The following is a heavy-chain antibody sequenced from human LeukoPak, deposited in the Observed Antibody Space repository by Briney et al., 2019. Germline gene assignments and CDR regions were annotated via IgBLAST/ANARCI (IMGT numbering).Heavy chain of an antibody. Sequence: GRSLRLSCAASGFTFSTSGMHWVRQAPGKGLEWVAVIWFDGSNEHYADSVKGRFTISRDNSENTLYLQMNSLRAEDTAVYYCARDPSYCSSTSCYVGSPLYYYYPMDVWGQGTTVTVSS. J-gene: IGHJ6*02. D-gene: IGHD2-2*01. CDR1: GFTFSTSG. V-gene: IGHV3-33*01. CDR3: ARDPSYCSSTSCYVGSPLYYYYPMDV. CDR2: IWFDGSNE.